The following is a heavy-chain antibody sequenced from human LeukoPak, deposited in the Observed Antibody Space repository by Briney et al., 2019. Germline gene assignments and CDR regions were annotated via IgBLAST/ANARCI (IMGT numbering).Heavy chain of an antibody. CDR1: GGSFSGYY. CDR2: INHSGST. D-gene: IGHD1-26*01. V-gene: IGHV4-34*01. CDR3: ARNSGSYFPYYYYYYMDV. Sequence: PSETLSLTCAVYGGSFSGYYWSWIRQPPGKGLEWIGEINHSGSTNYNPSLKSRVTISVDTSKNQFSLKLSSVTAADTAVYYCARNSGSYFPYYYYYYMDVWGKGTTVTVSS. J-gene: IGHJ6*03.